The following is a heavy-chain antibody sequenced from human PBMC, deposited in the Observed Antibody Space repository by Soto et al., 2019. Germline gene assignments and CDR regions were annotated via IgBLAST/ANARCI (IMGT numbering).Heavy chain of an antibody. CDR1: GGSISSYY. D-gene: IGHD3-3*01. CDR2: IYYSGST. V-gene: IGHV4-59*01. Sequence: LSLTCTVSGGSISSYYWSWIRQPPGKGLEWIGYIYYSGSTNYNPSLKSRVTISVDTSKNQFSLKLSSVTAADTAVYYCAGGVAYDFWSGYYYYYYGMDVWGQGTTVTVSS. CDR3: AGGVAYDFWSGYYYYYYGMDV. J-gene: IGHJ6*02.